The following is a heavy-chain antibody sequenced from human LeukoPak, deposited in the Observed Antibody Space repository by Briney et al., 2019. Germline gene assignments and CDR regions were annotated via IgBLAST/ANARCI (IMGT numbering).Heavy chain of an antibody. CDR1: GFTVSSNY. Sequence: GGSLRLSCAASGFTVSSNYMSWVRQAPGKGLEWVSVIYSGGSTYYADSVKGRFTISRDNSKNTLYLQMNSLRAEDTAVYYCARSQYYYGLFDPWGQGTLVTVSS. D-gene: IGHD3-10*01. CDR3: ARSQYYYGLFDP. J-gene: IGHJ5*02. CDR2: IYSGGST. V-gene: IGHV3-66*01.